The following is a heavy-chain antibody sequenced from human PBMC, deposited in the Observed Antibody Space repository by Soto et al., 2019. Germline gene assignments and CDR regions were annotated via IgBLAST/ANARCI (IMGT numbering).Heavy chain of an antibody. CDR1: GFTFSGSA. D-gene: IGHD2-8*01. CDR3: TSRYCTNGVCSDFYYYYMDV. V-gene: IGHV3-73*01. J-gene: IGHJ6*03. Sequence: GGSLRLSCAASGFTFSGSAMHWVRQASGKGLVWVGRIRSKANSYATAYAASVKGRFTISRDDSKNTAYLQMNSLKTEDTAVYYCTSRYCTNGVCSDFYYYYMDVWGKGTTVTVSS. CDR2: IRSKANSYAT.